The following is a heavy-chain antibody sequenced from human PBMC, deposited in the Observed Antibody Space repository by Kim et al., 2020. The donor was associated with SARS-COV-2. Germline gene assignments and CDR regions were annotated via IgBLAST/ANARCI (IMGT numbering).Heavy chain of an antibody. CDR2: VNPENNNT. CDR1: GYTFTDYG. Sequence: ASVKVSCKASGYTFTDYGLHWVRQAPGQRLEWMGWVNPENNNTKYSQKFQGRVTMTWDTSASTGFMELIGLKSEDTALYFCTRDELRAVYGFDVWGQGTTGPVS. D-gene: IGHD1-7*01. CDR3: TRDELRAVYGFDV. V-gene: IGHV1-3*01. J-gene: IGHJ6*02.